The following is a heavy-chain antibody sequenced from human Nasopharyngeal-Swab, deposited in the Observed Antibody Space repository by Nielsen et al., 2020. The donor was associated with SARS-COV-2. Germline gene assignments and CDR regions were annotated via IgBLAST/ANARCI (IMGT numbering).Heavy chain of an antibody. D-gene: IGHD6-19*01. CDR1: GFTFSSYS. CDR3: ARDLTLIAVAGTGY. CDR2: ISSSSSYI. Sequence: GGSLRLSCAASGFTFSSYSMNWVRQAPGKGLEWVSSISSSSSYIYYADSVKGRFTISRDNAKNSLYLQMNSLSAEDTAVYYCARDLTLIAVAGTGYWGQGTLVTVSS. J-gene: IGHJ4*02. V-gene: IGHV3-21*01.